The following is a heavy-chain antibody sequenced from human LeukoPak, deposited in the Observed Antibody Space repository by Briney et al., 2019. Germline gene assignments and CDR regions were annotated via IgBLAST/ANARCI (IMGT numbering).Heavy chain of an antibody. V-gene: IGHV1-18*01. D-gene: IGHD6-13*01. Sequence: GASVKVSCKASGYTFTSYGISWVRQAPGQGLEWMGWISAYNGNTNYAQKLQGRVTMTTDTSTSTAYMELRSLRSDDTAVYYCARIFKRVGIAAAGAAFDIWGQGTMVTVSS. CDR2: ISAYNGNT. CDR3: ARIFKRVGIAAAGAAFDI. J-gene: IGHJ3*02. CDR1: GYTFTSYG.